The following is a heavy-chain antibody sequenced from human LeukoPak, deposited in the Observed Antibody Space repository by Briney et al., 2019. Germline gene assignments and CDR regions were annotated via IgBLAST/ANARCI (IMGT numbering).Heavy chain of an antibody. CDR3: AKDPELAAAGDY. Sequence: GRSLRLSCAASGFTFSSYGMHWFRQAPGKGLEWVAVISYDGSNKYYADSVKGRFTISRDNSKNTLYLQMNSLRAEDTAVYYCAKDPELAAAGDYWGREPWSPSPQ. D-gene: IGHD6-13*01. CDR2: ISYDGSNK. V-gene: IGHV3-30*18. J-gene: IGHJ4*02. CDR1: GFTFSSYG.